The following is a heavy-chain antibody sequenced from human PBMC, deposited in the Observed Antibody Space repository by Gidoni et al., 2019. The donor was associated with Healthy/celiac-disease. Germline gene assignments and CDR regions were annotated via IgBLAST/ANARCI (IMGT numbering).Heavy chain of an antibody. Sequence: QVQLQESGPGLVKPSGTLSLTCAVSGGCISSSNWWSWVRQPPGKGLEWIGEIYHGWSTNYNPSLKSRVTISVDKSKNQFSLKLSSVTAADTAVYYCARDLTVSYYYGSGSPPHHWGHGTLVTVSS. D-gene: IGHD3-10*01. CDR2: IYHGWST. CDR3: ARDLTVSYYYGSGSPPHH. CDR1: GGCISSSNW. J-gene: IGHJ5*02. V-gene: IGHV4-4*02.